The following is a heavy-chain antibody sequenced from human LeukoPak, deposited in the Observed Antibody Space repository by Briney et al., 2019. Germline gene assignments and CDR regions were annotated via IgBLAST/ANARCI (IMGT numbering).Heavy chain of an antibody. J-gene: IGHJ4*02. Sequence: GGSLRLSCAASGFIFNNYGMSWVRQAPGKGLEWVSAIRGNADTTYYADSVKGRFTIFRDNYNNMLYLQMNSLRVEDTAVYYCAKGHGDASGYYYFDSWGRGTLVTVSS. CDR1: GFIFNNYG. CDR3: AKGHGDASGYYYFDS. CDR2: IRGNADTT. D-gene: IGHD3-22*01. V-gene: IGHV3-23*01.